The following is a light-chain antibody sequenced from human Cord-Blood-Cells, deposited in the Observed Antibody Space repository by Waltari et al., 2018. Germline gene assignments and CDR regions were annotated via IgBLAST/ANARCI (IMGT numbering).Light chain of an antibody. J-gene: IGKJ4*01. Sequence: IVLTHTQATLSLPPGGSSTLTCRARLSVSSYLAWYQQKPGQAPRLLIYGASTRATGIPARFSGSGSGTDFTLTISSLESEDFAVYYCQQRSNWPLTFGAGTKVEIK. V-gene: IGKV3-11*01. CDR2: GAS. CDR1: LSVSSY. CDR3: QQRSNWPLT.